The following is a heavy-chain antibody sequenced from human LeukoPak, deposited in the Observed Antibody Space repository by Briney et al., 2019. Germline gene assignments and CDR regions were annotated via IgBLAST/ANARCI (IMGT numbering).Heavy chain of an antibody. Sequence: ASVKVSCTASGYTFTSYAMHWVRQAPGQRLEWMGWINAGNGNTKYSQKFQGRVTITRDTSASTAYMELSSLRSEDTAVYYCARSTVTTIPSDYWGQGTLVTVSS. V-gene: IGHV1-3*01. CDR1: GYTFTSYA. D-gene: IGHD4-17*01. CDR3: ARSTVTTIPSDY. J-gene: IGHJ4*02. CDR2: INAGNGNT.